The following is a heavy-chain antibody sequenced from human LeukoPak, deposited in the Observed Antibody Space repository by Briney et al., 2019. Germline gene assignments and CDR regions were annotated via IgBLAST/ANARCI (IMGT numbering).Heavy chain of an antibody. Sequence: GGSLRLSCAASGFTVSSNYMSWVRQAPGKGLEWVSVIYSGGSTYYADSVKGRFTTSRDNSKNTLYLQMNSPRDEDTAVYYCARGYYDSSGYLALQYWGQGTLVTVSS. V-gene: IGHV3-66*01. J-gene: IGHJ4*02. CDR2: IYSGGST. CDR1: GFTVSSNY. CDR3: ARGYYDSSGYLALQY. D-gene: IGHD3-22*01.